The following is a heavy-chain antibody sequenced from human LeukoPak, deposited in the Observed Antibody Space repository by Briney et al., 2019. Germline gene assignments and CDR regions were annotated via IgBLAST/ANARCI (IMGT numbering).Heavy chain of an antibody. J-gene: IGHJ4*02. Sequence: ASVKVSCKASGYTFTGYYMHWVRQAPGQGLEWMGWINPNSGGTNYAQKFQGWVTMTRDTSISTAYMELSRLRSDDTAVYYCARGDDYGEGDFDYWGQGTLVTVSS. V-gene: IGHV1-2*04. CDR2: INPNSGGT. CDR3: ARGDDYGEGDFDY. D-gene: IGHD4-17*01. CDR1: GYTFTGYY.